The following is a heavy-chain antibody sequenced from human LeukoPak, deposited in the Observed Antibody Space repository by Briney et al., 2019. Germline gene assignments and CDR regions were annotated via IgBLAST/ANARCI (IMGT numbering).Heavy chain of an antibody. CDR2: ISGFNGNT. J-gene: IGHJ4*02. V-gene: IGHV1-18*01. D-gene: IGHD2-15*01. Sequence: ASVSVSCLAAGYTFANYGIKWVRQPPGRGRGWVGWISGFNGNTNYARNFHDGVTITTDTSPTTACIGRRKLRSNHRHVSVCARVEYCNVGNCYFRPGAYWGQGPLVTVPS. CDR3: ARVEYCNVGNCYFRPGAY. CDR1: GYTFANYG.